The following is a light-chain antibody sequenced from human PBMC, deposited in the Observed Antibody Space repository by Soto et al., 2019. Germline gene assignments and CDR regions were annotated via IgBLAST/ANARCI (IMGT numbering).Light chain of an antibody. Sequence: EIVLTQSPATLSVSPGERATLSCRASQSVSSNLARSQQKPGLAPRLLIYGPSTRATGIPSRFSGSGSGTAFTLTITSLQAEDFAIYNCQHYNSWRPWPFSQGTKVEAK. V-gene: IGKV3-15*01. CDR2: GPS. CDR3: QHYNSWRPWP. CDR1: QSVSSN. J-gene: IGKJ1*01.